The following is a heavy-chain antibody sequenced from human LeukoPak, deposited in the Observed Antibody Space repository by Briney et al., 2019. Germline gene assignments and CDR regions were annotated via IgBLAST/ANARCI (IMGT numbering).Heavy chain of an antibody. Sequence: SETLSLTCTVSAYSISSGYYWGWIRQPPGKGLEWIGSIYHSGSTYYNPSLKSRVTISVDTSKNQFSLKLSSVTAADTAVYYCARDALMGANWFYPWGQGTLVTVSS. J-gene: IGHJ5*02. CDR2: IYHSGST. CDR3: ARDALMGANWFYP. D-gene: IGHD2-8*01. CDR1: AYSISSGYY. V-gene: IGHV4-38-2*02.